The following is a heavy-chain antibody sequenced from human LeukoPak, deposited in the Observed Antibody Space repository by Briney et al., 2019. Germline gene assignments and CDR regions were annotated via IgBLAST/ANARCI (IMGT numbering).Heavy chain of an antibody. J-gene: IGHJ6*03. CDR1: GFTLGDYN. D-gene: IGHD1-26*01. CDR3: ARDAALLPGRYYYYMDV. Sequence: PGGSLRLSCVASGFTLGDYNTNWVRQAPGKGLEWVSAITRSSTYMNYADSLKGRFTISRDDAKNSMYLQMNSLTAEDTAVYFCARDAALLPGRYYYYMDVWGKGTTVIVSS. CDR2: ITRSSTYM. V-gene: IGHV3-21*01.